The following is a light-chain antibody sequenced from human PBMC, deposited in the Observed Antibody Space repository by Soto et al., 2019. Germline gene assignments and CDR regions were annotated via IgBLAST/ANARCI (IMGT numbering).Light chain of an antibody. CDR1: SGSVASNY. J-gene: IGLJ3*02. CDR2: EDD. CDR3: QCFDNNNFKWV. Sequence: NFMLTQPHSVSESPGKTVTISCTRSSGSVASNYVQWYQRRPGSAPSLLLYEDDQRSSGVPDRFYGSIDSSSNSASLTVSGLKPEDEADYYCQCFDNNNFKWVFGGGTQLTVL. V-gene: IGLV6-57*03.